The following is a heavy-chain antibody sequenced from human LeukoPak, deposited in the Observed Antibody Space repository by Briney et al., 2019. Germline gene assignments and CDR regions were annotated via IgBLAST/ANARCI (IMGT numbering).Heavy chain of an antibody. D-gene: IGHD4-17*01. Sequence: PGGSLRLSCAASGFTFSSYAMHWVRQAPGKGLEWVAVISYDGSNKYYADSVKGRFTISRDNSKNTLYLQMNSLRAEDTAVYYCARTTTVMLDAFDIWGQGTMVTVSS. J-gene: IGHJ3*02. V-gene: IGHV3-30*04. CDR3: ARTTTVMLDAFDI. CDR1: GFTFSSYA. CDR2: ISYDGSNK.